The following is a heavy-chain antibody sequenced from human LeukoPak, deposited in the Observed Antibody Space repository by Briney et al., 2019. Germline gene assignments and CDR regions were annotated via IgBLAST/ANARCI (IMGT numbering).Heavy chain of an antibody. D-gene: IGHD4-17*01. J-gene: IGHJ3*02. CDR3: ARDPQVSSGDHAFDI. Sequence: SETLSLTCAVYGGSFSGYYWSWIRQPPGKGLEWIGEINHSGSTNYNPSLKSRVTISVDTSKNQFSLKLSSVTAADTAVYYCARDPQVSSGDHAFDIWGQGTMVTVSS. V-gene: IGHV4-34*01. CDR2: INHSGST. CDR1: GGSFSGYY.